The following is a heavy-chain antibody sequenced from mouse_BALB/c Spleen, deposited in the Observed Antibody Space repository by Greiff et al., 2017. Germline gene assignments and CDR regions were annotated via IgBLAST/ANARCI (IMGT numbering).Heavy chain of an antibody. J-gene: IGHJ3*01. CDR3: ARSGNYSWFAY. CDR1: GYAFTNYL. Sequence: QVQLQQSGAELVRPGTSVKVSCKASGYAFTNYLIEWVKQRPGQGLEWIGVINPGSGGTNYNEKFKGKATLTADKSSSTAYMQLSSLTSDDSAVYFCARSGNYSWFAYWGQGTLVTVSA. CDR2: INPGSGGT. D-gene: IGHD2-1*01. V-gene: IGHV1-54*01.